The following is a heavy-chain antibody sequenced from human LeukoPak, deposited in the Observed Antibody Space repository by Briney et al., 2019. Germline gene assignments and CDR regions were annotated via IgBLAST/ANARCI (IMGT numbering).Heavy chain of an antibody. CDR1: GYTFTGYH. V-gene: IGHV1-2*02. Sequence: ASVKVSCKASGYTFTGYHMHWVRQAPGQGLEWMAWINPNSGATDYAQKFQGRVTMTRDTSTSTAYMELSRLRSDDTAVYYCARLNGNHFDYWGQGNLVTVSS. CDR2: INPNSGAT. D-gene: IGHD1-14*01. CDR3: ARLNGNHFDY. J-gene: IGHJ4*02.